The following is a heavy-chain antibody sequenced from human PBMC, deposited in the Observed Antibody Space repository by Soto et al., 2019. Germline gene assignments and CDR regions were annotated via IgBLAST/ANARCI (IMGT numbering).Heavy chain of an antibody. D-gene: IGHD6-13*01. CDR2: LLPIFGTA. Sequence: QVQLVQSGAEVKKPGSSVKVSCKASGGTFSSYAISWVRQAPGQGLEWMGGLLPIFGTANYAQQFQGRVTITADKSTSTAYMELSSLSSEDTAVYYCARAEEVAAAGTEYYYGMDVWGQGTTVTVSS. V-gene: IGHV1-69*06. J-gene: IGHJ6*02. CDR3: ARAEEVAAAGTEYYYGMDV. CDR1: GGTFSSYA.